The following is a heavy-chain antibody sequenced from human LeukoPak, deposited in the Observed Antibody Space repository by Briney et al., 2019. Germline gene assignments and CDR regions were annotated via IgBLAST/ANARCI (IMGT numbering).Heavy chain of an antibody. V-gene: IGHV3-64*01. CDR3: ARDLPRTLGYCSSTSCSHFDY. D-gene: IGHD2-2*01. J-gene: IGHJ4*02. Sequence: HPGGSLRLSCAAFGFTFSSYAMPWVRQAPGKGLEYVSAISSNGGSTYYANSVKGRFTISRDNSKNTLYLQMGSLRAEDMAVYYCARDLPRTLGYCSSTSCSHFDYWGQGTLVTVSS. CDR1: GFTFSSYA. CDR2: ISSNGGST.